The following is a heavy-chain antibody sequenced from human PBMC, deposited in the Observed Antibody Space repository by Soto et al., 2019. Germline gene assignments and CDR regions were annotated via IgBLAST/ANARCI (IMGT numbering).Heavy chain of an antibody. CDR2: IYYSGST. Sequence: QVQLQESGPGLVKPSQTLSLTCTVSGGSISSGGYYWSWIRQHPGKGLEWIGYIYYSGSTYYNPSLKSRVTISVDTSKNQFSLKLSSVTVADTAVYYCARARTPDYYYYYYMDVWGKGTTVTVSS. D-gene: IGHD2-2*01. V-gene: IGHV4-31*03. CDR1: GGSISSGGYY. CDR3: ARARTPDYYYYYYMDV. J-gene: IGHJ6*03.